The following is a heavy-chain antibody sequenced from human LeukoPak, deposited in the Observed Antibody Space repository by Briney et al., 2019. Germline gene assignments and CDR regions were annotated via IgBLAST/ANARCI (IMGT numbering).Heavy chain of an antibody. CDR1: GGSISSSSYY. J-gene: IGHJ4*02. V-gene: IGHV4-39*07. CDR3: ARDGSDYGGNSRDFYDY. D-gene: IGHD4-23*01. CDR2: IYYSGST. Sequence: PSETLSLTCTVSGGSISSSSYYWGWIRQPPGKGLEWIGSIYYSGSTYYNPSLKSRVTISVDTSKNQFSLKLSSVTAADTAVYYCARDGSDYGGNSRDFYDYWGQGTLVTVSS.